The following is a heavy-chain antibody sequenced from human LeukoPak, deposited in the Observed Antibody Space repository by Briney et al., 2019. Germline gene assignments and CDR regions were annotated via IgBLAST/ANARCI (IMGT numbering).Heavy chain of an antibody. CDR3: ATSGSDAFDI. J-gene: IGHJ3*02. V-gene: IGHV3-48*03. D-gene: IGHD3-10*01. CDR1: GFIYSSYE. CDR2: ISSSGSTI. Sequence: GGSLRLSCAASGFIYSSYEMNWVRQAPGKGLEWVSYISSSGSTIYYADSVKGRFTMSRDNARNSLYLQMNSLRAEDTAVYYCATSGSDAFDIRGQGTMVTVSS.